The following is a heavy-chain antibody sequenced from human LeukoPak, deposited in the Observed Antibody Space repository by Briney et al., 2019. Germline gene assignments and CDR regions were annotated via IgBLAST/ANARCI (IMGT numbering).Heavy chain of an antibody. D-gene: IGHD1-14*01. CDR1: GYSFNMYW. CDR2: IYPGDSDT. CDR3: ARVDRAHNWFDP. J-gene: IGHJ5*02. V-gene: IGHV5-51*01. Sequence: GESLKISYKGSGYSFNMYWIAWVRQMPGKGLEWRGIIYPGDSDTRYSPSFHGQVTISADKSLRTAYLQWSSLKASDTAMYYCARVDRAHNWFDPWGQGTLVTVSS.